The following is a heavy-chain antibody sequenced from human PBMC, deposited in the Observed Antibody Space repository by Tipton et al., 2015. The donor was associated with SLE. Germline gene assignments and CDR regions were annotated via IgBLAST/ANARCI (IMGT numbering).Heavy chain of an antibody. CDR1: GFTFSSYW. CDR3: ARVLSGRRGALFGY. CDR2: INSDGSST. V-gene: IGHV3-74*01. Sequence: GSLRLSCAASGFTFSSYWMHWVRQAPGKGLVWVSRINSDGSSTSYADSVKGRFTISRDNAKNTLYLQMNSLRAEETAGYYCARVLSGRRGALFGYWGQGTLVPGSS. J-gene: IGHJ4*02. D-gene: IGHD1-26*01.